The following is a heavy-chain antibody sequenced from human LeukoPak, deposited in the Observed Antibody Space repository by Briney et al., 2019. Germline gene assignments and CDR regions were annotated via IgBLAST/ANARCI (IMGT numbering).Heavy chain of an antibody. J-gene: IGHJ3*01. Sequence: GGSLRLSCAASGFTFRNYWMHWVRQSPGRGLVWVSRINSDGSITDYADSVRGRSTISRDNAKNTLYIQMNSLRAEDTAIYYCAREEAPVEGDDAFDFWGQGTVVTVSS. V-gene: IGHV3-74*01. CDR1: GFTFRNYW. CDR2: INSDGSIT. D-gene: IGHD3-16*01. CDR3: AREEAPVEGDDAFDF.